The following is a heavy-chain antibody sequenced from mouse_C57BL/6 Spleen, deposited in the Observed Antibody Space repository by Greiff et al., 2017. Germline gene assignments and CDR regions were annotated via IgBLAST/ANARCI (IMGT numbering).Heavy chain of an antibody. V-gene: IGHV5-4*01. Sequence: EVQRVESGGGLVKPGGSLKLSCAASGFTFSSYAMSWVRQTPEKRLEWVATISDGGSYTYYPDNVKGRFTISRDNAKNNLYLQMSHLKSEDTAMYYCAREVTYFDYWGQGTTLTVSS. CDR3: AREVTYFDY. D-gene: IGHD2-1*01. J-gene: IGHJ2*01. CDR1: GFTFSSYA. CDR2: ISDGGSYT.